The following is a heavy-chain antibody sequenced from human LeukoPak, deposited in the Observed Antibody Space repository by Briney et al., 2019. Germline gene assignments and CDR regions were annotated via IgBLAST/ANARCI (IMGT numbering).Heavy chain of an antibody. CDR2: FYHSGST. CDR1: AYSIGSGYY. V-gene: IGHV4-38-2*01. J-gene: IGHJ5*02. Sequence: SETLSLTCAVSAYSIGSGYYWGWIRQPPGKGLEWIGSFYHSGSTYYNPSLKSRVTISVDTSKNQFSLKLSSVPAADTAVYYCARHDFYSNYPHNWFDPWGQGTLVTVSS. D-gene: IGHD4-11*01. CDR3: ARHDFYSNYPHNWFDP.